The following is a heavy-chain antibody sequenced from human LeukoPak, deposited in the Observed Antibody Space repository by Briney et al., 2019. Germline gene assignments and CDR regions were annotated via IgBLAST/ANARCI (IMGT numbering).Heavy chain of an antibody. Sequence: PGGSLRLSCAASGFTFSSYWMSWVRQAPGKGLEWVSSISSSSSYIYYADSVKGRLTISRDNAKNSLYLQMNSLRAEDTAVYYCARGDRDLYCSSTSCYPVLGGQGTLVTVSS. J-gene: IGHJ4*02. V-gene: IGHV3-21*01. CDR1: GFTFSSYW. D-gene: IGHD2-2*01. CDR3: ARGDRDLYCSSTSCYPVL. CDR2: ISSSSSYI.